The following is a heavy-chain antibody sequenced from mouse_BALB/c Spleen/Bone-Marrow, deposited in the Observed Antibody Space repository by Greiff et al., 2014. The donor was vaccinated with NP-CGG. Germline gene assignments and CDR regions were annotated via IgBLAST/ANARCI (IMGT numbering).Heavy chain of an antibody. CDR2: IYPGAVYT. J-gene: IGHJ4*01. CDR3: AIHGEAMDY. Sequence: VKLVESGAELVRPGTSVKMSCKAAGYTFTNYWIGWVKQRPGHGLEWIGDIYPGAVYTIYNEKFKGKATLTADTSSSTAYMQLSSLTSEDSAIYYCAIHGEAMDYWGQGTSVTVSS. V-gene: IGHV1-63*02. CDR1: GYTFTNYW.